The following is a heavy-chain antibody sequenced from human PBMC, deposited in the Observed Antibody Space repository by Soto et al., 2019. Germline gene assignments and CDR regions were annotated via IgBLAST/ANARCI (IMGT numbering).Heavy chain of an antibody. CDR2: IYYSGST. CDR3: ARDRTKGYCSGGSCSVLARYYYYYYGMDV. CDR1: GGSVSSGSYY. J-gene: IGHJ6*02. Sequence: SETLSLTCTVSGGSVSSGSYYCSWIRQPPGKGLELLGYIYYSGSTNYNPSLKSRVTISVXXSXNQFSLKLSSVTAADTAVYYCARDRTKGYCSGGSCSVLARYYYYYYGMDVWGQGTTVTVSS. D-gene: IGHD2-15*01. V-gene: IGHV4-61*01.